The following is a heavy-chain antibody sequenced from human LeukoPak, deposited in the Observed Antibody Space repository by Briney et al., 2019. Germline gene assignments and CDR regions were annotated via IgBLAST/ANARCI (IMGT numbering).Heavy chain of an antibody. Sequence: ASVKVSCKASGYTFTSYGIRWVRQAPGQGLEWMGWISAYNGNTNYAQKLQGRVTMTTDTSTSTAYMELRSLRSDDTAVYYCARVSQDSSGYYSVFDYWGQGTLVTVSS. CDR2: ISAYNGNT. CDR1: GYTFTSYG. J-gene: IGHJ4*02. D-gene: IGHD3-22*01. V-gene: IGHV1-18*01. CDR3: ARVSQDSSGYYSVFDY.